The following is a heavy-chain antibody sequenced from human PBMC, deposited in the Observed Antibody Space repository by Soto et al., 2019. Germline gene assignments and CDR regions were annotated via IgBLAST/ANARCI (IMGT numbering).Heavy chain of an antibody. V-gene: IGHV2-5*02. Sequence: QITLKESGPTLVKPTQTLTLTCTFSGFSLSTSGVGVGWIRQPPGKALEWLALIYWDDDKRYSPSLKSRLTITKDTSNNQVVLTMTNMDPVDTATYYCAHPGYGDLPFGYWGQGTLVTVSS. CDR2: IYWDDDK. D-gene: IGHD4-17*01. J-gene: IGHJ4*02. CDR1: GFSLSTSGVG. CDR3: AHPGYGDLPFGY.